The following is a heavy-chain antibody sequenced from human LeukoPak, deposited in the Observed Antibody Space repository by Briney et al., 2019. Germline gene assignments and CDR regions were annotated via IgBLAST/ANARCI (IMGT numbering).Heavy chain of an antibody. CDR3: AKGRGYSYGYLADY. CDR2: INWNSGSI. J-gene: IGHJ4*02. V-gene: IGHV3-9*01. D-gene: IGHD5-18*01. Sequence: GRSLRLSCAASGFTFDDYAMHWVRQAPGKGLEWVSGINWNSGSIGYADSVKGRFTISRDNAKNSLYLQMNSLRAEDAALYYCAKGRGYSYGYLADYWGQGTLVTVSS. CDR1: GFTFDDYA.